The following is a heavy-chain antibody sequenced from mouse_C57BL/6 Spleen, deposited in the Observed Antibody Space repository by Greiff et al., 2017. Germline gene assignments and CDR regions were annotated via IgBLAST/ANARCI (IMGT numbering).Heavy chain of an antibody. J-gene: IGHJ2*01. D-gene: IGHD4-1*02. CDR1: GYAFSSSW. V-gene: IGHV1-82*01. CDR2: IYPGDGDT. Sequence: VQLQQSGPELVKPGASVKISCKASGYAFSSSWMNWVKQRPGKGLEWIGRIYPGDGDTNYNGKFKGKATLTADKSSSTAYMQLSSLTSEDSAVYFCARRRANWDDFDYWGQGTTLTVSS. CDR3: ARRRANWDDFDY.